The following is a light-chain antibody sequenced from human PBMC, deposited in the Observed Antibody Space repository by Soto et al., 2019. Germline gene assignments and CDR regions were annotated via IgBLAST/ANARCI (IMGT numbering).Light chain of an antibody. Sequence: QSVLTQPPSASGSPGQSVTISCTGTSSDVGAYKFVSWYQQNPGKAPKLIIYDVTKRPTGVPDRFSGSKSGNTASLTVSGLQAEDEADYYCSSYAGNSNYVFGRGTKVTVL. CDR2: DVT. CDR3: SSYAGNSNYV. J-gene: IGLJ1*01. CDR1: SSDVGAYKF. V-gene: IGLV2-8*01.